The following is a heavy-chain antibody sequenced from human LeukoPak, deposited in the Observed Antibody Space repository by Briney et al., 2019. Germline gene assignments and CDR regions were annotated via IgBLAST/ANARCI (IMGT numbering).Heavy chain of an antibody. D-gene: IGHD3-3*01. CDR2: ISYDGSNK. CDR3: AKDSEHDFWNYYYGVDV. V-gene: IGHV3-30*18. J-gene: IGHJ6*02. CDR1: GFTFSSYG. Sequence: GRSLRLSCAAPGFTFSSYGMHWVRQAPGKGLEWVAVISYDGSNKYYADSVKGRFTISRDNSKNTLYLQMNSLRAEDTAVYYCAKDSEHDFWNYYYGVDVWGQGTTVTVSS.